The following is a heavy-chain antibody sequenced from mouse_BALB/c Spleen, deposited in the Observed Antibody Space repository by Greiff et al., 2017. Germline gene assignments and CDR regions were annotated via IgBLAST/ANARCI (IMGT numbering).Heavy chain of an antibody. D-gene: IGHD1-2*01. CDR2: INPYNGDT. V-gene: IGHV1-20*02. CDR3: ARGGILRPYAMDY. Sequence: EVQLVESGPELVKPGASVKISCKASGYSFTGYFMNWVMQSHGKSLEWIGRINPYNGDTFYNQKFKGKATLTVDKSSSTAHMELRSLASEDSAVYYCARGGILRPYAMDYWGQGTSVTVSS. CDR1: GYSFTGYF. J-gene: IGHJ4*01.